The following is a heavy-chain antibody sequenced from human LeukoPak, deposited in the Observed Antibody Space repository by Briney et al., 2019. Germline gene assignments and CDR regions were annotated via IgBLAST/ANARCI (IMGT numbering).Heavy chain of an antibody. V-gene: IGHV3-7*01. Sequence: GSLRLSCAASGFTFSSYWMNWVRQAPGKGLEWVANIKQDGSEKHYVDSVKGRFTISRDNAKNSVYLQMNSLRAEDTAVYYCARAGDDFWSAYHFDYWGQGTLVTVSS. J-gene: IGHJ4*02. CDR3: ARAGDDFWSAYHFDY. D-gene: IGHD3-3*01. CDR1: GFTFSSYW. CDR2: IKQDGSEK.